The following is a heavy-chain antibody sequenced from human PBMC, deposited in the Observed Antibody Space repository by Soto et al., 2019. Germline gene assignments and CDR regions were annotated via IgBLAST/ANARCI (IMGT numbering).Heavy chain of an antibody. D-gene: IGHD2-21*02. V-gene: IGHV1-69*01. CDR2: IIPIFGTA. CDR3: ARDTANYYYYGMDV. J-gene: IGHJ6*02. Sequence: KVSCKASGGTFSSYAISWVRQAPGQGLEWMGGIIPIFGTANYAQKFQGRVTITADESTSTAYMELSSLRSEDTAVYYCARDTANYYYYGMDVWGQGTTVTVSS. CDR1: GGTFSSYA.